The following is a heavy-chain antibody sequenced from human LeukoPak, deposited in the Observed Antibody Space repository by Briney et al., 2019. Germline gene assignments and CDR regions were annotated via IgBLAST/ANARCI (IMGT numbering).Heavy chain of an antibody. Sequence: PWGSLRLSCAASGFTFSSYPMSWVRQPPGKGLQWVSTISGSGGSTYSADSVKGRFNISRDNSKNTLYLQMDSLRAEDTAVYYCARRPGLARYYFDYWGQGTLVTVSS. CDR2: ISGSGGST. CDR3: ARRPGLARYYFDY. D-gene: IGHD3/OR15-3a*01. J-gene: IGHJ4*02. CDR1: GFTFSSYP. V-gene: IGHV3-23*01.